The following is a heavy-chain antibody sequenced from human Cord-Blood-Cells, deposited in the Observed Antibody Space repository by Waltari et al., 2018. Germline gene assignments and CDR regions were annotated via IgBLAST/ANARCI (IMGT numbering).Heavy chain of an antibody. D-gene: IGHD7-27*01. J-gene: IGHJ3*02. CDR1: GDASTGFY. V-gene: IGHV1-46*01. CDR3: AVFNWGCSLGGAFDI. Sequence: QLPLALSGAVVRKPGASVKGSYKAPGDASTGFYMHSVRQPPGQGLEWMGIINPSGGSTSYAQKFQGRVTMTRDTSTSTVYMELSSLRSEDTAVYYCAVFNWGCSLGGAFDIWGQGTMVTVSS. CDR2: INPSGGST.